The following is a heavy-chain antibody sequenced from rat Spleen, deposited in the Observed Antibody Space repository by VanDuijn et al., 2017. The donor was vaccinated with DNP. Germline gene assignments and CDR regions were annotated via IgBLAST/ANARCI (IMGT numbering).Heavy chain of an antibody. CDR2: INYSGAT. J-gene: IGHJ1*01. V-gene: IGHV3-1*01. D-gene: IGHD1-11*01. Sequence: EVQLQESGPGPVKPSQSLSLTCSVTGHSITSNYWAWIRKFPGNKMEWMGYINYSGATAYNPSLKSRISITRDTSKNQFFLHLNSVTTEETATYYCARGLNYGGSIYSWYFDFWGPGTMVTVSS. CDR3: ARGLNYGGSIYSWYFDF. CDR1: GHSITSNY.